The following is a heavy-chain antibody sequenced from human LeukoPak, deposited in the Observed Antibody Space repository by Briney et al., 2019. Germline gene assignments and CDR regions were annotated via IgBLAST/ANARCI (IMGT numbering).Heavy chain of an antibody. J-gene: IGHJ6*04. CDR2: IYSRGSA. V-gene: IGHV4-4*07. CDR3: ARDHGGVDV. D-gene: IGHD3-16*01. Sequence: SETLSLTCSVSGDSISYFYWSWIRQAAGKGLEWIGRIYSRGSADYNASLKSRVTMSVDTSKNQFSLKLSSVTAADTAVYYCARDHGGVDVWGKGTTVTISS. CDR1: GDSISYFY.